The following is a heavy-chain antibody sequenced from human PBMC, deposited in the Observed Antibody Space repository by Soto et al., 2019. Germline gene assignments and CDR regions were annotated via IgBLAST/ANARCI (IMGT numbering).Heavy chain of an antibody. CDR3: ARDHPPAYSSSWHVYYGMDV. J-gene: IGHJ6*02. Sequence: PSETLSLTCAVYGGCFSGYYWSWIRQPPGKGLEWIGEINHSGSTNYNPSLKSRVTISVDTSKNQFSLKLSSVTAADTAVYYCARDHPPAYSSSWHVYYGMDVWGQGTTVTVSS. CDR1: GGCFSGYY. V-gene: IGHV4-34*01. CDR2: INHSGST. D-gene: IGHD6-13*01.